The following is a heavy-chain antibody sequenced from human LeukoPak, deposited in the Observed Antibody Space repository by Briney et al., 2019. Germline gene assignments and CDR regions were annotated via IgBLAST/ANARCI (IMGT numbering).Heavy chain of an antibody. Sequence: GGSLRLSCAASGFSFSNYWMSWVRQAPGKGLEWVANIKQDGSEKYYVDSVKGRFTMSRDNAKKLLYLQMNSLRDEDTAVYYCARDRADLDISTGYYEHYGMDVWGQGTTVTVSS. J-gene: IGHJ6*02. D-gene: IGHD3-9*01. CDR3: ARDRADLDISTGYYEHYGMDV. V-gene: IGHV3-7*04. CDR1: GFSFSNYW. CDR2: IKQDGSEK.